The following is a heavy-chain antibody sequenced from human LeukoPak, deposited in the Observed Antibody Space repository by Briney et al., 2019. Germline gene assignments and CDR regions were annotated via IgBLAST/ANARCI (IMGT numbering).Heavy chain of an antibody. D-gene: IGHD2-2*01. CDR1: GFTFSSYW. CDR3: ARDDCSSIGCYHNWFDP. J-gene: IGHJ5*02. CDR2: IKQDGSEK. Sequence: GGSLRLSCAASGFTFSSYWMSWVRQAPGKGLEWVANIKQDGSEKYYVDSVKGRFTISRDNAKNPLYLQMNSLRAEDTAVYYCARDDCSSIGCYHNWFDPWGQGTLVTVSS. V-gene: IGHV3-7*01.